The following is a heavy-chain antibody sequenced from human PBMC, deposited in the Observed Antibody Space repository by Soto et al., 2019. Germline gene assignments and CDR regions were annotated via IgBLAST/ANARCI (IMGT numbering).Heavy chain of an antibody. Sequence: ASVKVSCKASGYTFTGYYMHWVRQAPGQGLEWMGWINPNSGGTNYAQRFQGWVTMTRDTSISTAYMELSRLRSDDTAVYYCARLSSSLNGMDVWGQGTTVTVSS. D-gene: IGHD6-6*01. CDR2: INPNSGGT. J-gene: IGHJ6*02. CDR3: ARLSSSLNGMDV. CDR1: GYTFTGYY. V-gene: IGHV1-2*04.